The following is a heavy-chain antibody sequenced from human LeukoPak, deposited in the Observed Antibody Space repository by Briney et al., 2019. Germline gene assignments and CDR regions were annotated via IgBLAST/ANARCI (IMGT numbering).Heavy chain of an antibody. Sequence: AGGSLRLSCAASGFTFTTYWMSWIRQTPGKGLEWVAKIKPDGSEKSYVDSVKGRFTISRDNAKNSVFLQMDGLRVEDTALYYCARGQLADSYWGQGALVTVSS. V-gene: IGHV3-7*01. CDR2: IKPDGSEK. J-gene: IGHJ4*02. CDR3: ARGQLADSY. D-gene: IGHD3-22*01. CDR1: GFTFTTYW.